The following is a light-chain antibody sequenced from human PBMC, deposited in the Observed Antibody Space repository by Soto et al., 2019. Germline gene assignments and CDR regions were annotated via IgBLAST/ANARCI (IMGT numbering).Light chain of an antibody. CDR3: QQYNDWPPT. CDR1: QSVSGN. V-gene: IGKV3-15*01. J-gene: IGKJ1*01. Sequence: EIVMTQSPATLSVSPGERATLSCRASQSVSGNLVWYQQKPGQAHRLLIYGASTRATGIPARFSGSGSGTEFTLTISSLQSEDFAVYYCQQYNDWPPTFGQGTKVEIK. CDR2: GAS.